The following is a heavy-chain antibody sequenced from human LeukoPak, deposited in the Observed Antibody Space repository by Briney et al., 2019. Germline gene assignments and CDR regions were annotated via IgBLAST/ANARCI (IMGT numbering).Heavy chain of an antibody. J-gene: IGHJ4*02. CDR3: ARVTNGYCSGGSCSSRGALGY. CDR1: GGSISGYY. D-gene: IGHD2-15*01. V-gene: IGHV4-59*01. Sequence: SETLSLTCTVSGGSISGYYWSWIRRPPGKGLEWIGYIYYSGSTSYNPSLKSRVTISVDTSKNQFSLKLSSVTAADTAVYYYARVTNGYCSGGSCSSRGALGYWGQGTLVTVSS. CDR2: IYYSGST.